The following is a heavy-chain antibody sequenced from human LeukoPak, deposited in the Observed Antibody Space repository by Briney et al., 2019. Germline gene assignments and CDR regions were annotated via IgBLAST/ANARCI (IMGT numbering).Heavy chain of an antibody. V-gene: IGHV3-48*04. Sequence: GGSLRLSCAASGFTFSSYSMTWVRQAPGKGLEWVSYISSSGSTIYYADSVEGRFTISRDNAKNSLYLQMNSLRAEDTAVYYCARAMVQLPDYWGQGTLVTVSS. CDR3: ARAMVQLPDY. D-gene: IGHD3-10*01. CDR1: GFTFSSYS. J-gene: IGHJ4*02. CDR2: ISSSGSTI.